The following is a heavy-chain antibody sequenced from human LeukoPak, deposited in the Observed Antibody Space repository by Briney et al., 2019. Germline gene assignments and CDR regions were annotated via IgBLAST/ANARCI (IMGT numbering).Heavy chain of an antibody. D-gene: IGHD3-16*01. V-gene: IGHV3-23*01. CDR1: GLRVSSFA. Sequence: GSLGLSCAGPGLRVSSFAIGWVRQGQTRGLEWVSSIRGNGETFYADSVKGRFTLFSDSSRNTVYFQLNNLRVEDTAIYYCAKASWVSSTDAVRWGQGTLVTVSS. J-gene: IGHJ4*02. CDR2: IRGNGET. CDR3: AKASWVSSTDAVR.